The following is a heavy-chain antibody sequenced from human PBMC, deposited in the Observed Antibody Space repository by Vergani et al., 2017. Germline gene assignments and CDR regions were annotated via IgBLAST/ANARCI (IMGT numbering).Heavy chain of an antibody. J-gene: IGHJ6*02. CDR2: ISGSGGST. V-gene: IGHV3-23*01. CDR1: GFTFNHYA. D-gene: IGHD5-12*01. CDR3: AKANPRNSGYDYLYYYHARNV. Sequence: EVQLLESGGDLVQPGGSVRLSCTASGFTFNHYAMNWVRQAPGQGLEWVSGISGSGGSTYYAGSVKGRYTISRDSSKNTLYLQMNSLSAGDTAVYYSAKANPRNSGYDYLYYYHARNVWGQETTVTVSS.